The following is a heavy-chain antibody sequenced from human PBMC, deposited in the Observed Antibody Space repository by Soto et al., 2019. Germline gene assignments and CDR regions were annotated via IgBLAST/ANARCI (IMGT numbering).Heavy chain of an antibody. CDR3: WTHVYDSDKRPNFQYYLDS. CDR2: IDPSDSQT. Sequence: PGESLKISCKGSGYSFAGYWITWVRQKPGKGLEWMGRIDPSDSQTYYSPSFRGHVTISATKSITTVFLQWSSLRASDTAMYYCWTHVYDSDKRPNFQYYLDSWDQGTPVTVSS. V-gene: IGHV5-10-1*01. J-gene: IGHJ4*02. D-gene: IGHD3-22*01. CDR1: GYSFAGYW.